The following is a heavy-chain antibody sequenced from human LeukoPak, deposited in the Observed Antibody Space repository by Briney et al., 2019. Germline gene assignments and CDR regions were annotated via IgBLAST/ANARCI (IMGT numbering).Heavy chain of an antibody. D-gene: IGHD6-6*01. CDR2: ISYDGSNK. Sequence: PGGSLRLSCAASGFTFSSYGMHWVRQAPGKGLEWVAGISYDGSNKYYADSVKGRFTISRDNSKNTLYLQMNSLRAEDTAVYYCAKVTAARSYYYYGMDVWGQGTTVTVSS. CDR1: GFTFSSYG. J-gene: IGHJ6*02. V-gene: IGHV3-30*18. CDR3: AKVTAARSYYYYGMDV.